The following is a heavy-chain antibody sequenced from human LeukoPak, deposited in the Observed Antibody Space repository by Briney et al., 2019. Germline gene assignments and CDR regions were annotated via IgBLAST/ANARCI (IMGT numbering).Heavy chain of an antibody. CDR3: AREGARKGDIDY. CDR2: INPSGGST. D-gene: IGHD3-16*01. J-gene: IGHJ4*02. V-gene: IGHV1-46*01. CDR1: GYTFTSYY. Sequence: ASVKVSCKASGYTFTSYYMHWVRQAPGQGLEWMGIINPSGGSTSYAQKFQGRVTMTRDTSTSTVYMELSSLRSEDTAVYYYAREGARKGDIDYWGQGTLVTVSS.